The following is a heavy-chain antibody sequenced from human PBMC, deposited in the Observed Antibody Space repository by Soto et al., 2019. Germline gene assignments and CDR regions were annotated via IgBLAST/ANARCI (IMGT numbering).Heavy chain of an antibody. CDR3: AGPSSGWSAHTGPGYFDL. D-gene: IGHD6-19*01. Sequence: EVQLVETGGGLIQPGGSLRLSCAASGFTVSSNYMSWVRQAPGKGLEWVSVIYSGGSTYYADSVKGRFTISRDNSKNTLYLQMNSLRAEDPAVYYSAGPSSGWSAHTGPGYFDLWGRGTLVTVSS. J-gene: IGHJ2*01. CDR2: IYSGGST. CDR1: GFTVSSNY. V-gene: IGHV3-53*02.